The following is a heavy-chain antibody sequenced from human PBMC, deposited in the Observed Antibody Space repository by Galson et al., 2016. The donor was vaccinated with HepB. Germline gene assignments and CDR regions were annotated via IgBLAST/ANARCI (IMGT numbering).Heavy chain of an antibody. V-gene: IGHV4-34*01. CDR1: GGSFSGYL. J-gene: IGHJ4*02. Sequence: SETLSLTCAVYGGSFSGYLWSWIRQPPGKGLEWIGEINDSGSTKYNPSLKSRVTISIDTSKNQFSLKLISVTAADTAVYYFARDVRGGHYDRSGMLDYWGQGTLVTVSS. CDR2: INDSGST. D-gene: IGHD3-22*01. CDR3: ARDVRGGHYDRSGMLDY.